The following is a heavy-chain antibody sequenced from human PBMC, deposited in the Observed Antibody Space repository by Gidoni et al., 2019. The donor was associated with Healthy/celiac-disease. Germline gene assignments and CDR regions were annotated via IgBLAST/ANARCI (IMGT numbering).Heavy chain of an antibody. CDR1: GFTFRNPW. J-gene: IGHJ4*02. D-gene: IGHD3-9*01. Sequence: EVQLVESGGGLVKPGGSLRLSCAASGFTFRNPWMSWVRQAPGKGLEWVGRIKSKTDGGTTDYAAPVKGRFTISRDDSKNTLYLQMNSLKTEDTAVYYCTTEAYDILTGYNDYWGQGTLVTVSS. CDR3: TTEAYDILTGYNDY. CDR2: IKSKTDGGTT. V-gene: IGHV3-15*01.